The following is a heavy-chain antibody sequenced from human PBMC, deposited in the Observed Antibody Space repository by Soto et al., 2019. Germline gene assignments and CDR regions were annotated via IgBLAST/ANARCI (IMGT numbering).Heavy chain of an antibody. CDR1: GGSIGSFTYY. J-gene: IGHJ5*02. D-gene: IGHD3-10*01. Sequence: PSETLSLTCSVPGGSIGSFTYYWGWIRQPPGKGLEWVGTVYYNENTYYNPSLKSRVTITVDTAKNQFSLNLRSVTAADTAMYFCARRERYYGSPGWFDPWGPGTLVTVSS. V-gene: IGHV4-39*01. CDR2: VYYNENT. CDR3: ARRERYYGSPGWFDP.